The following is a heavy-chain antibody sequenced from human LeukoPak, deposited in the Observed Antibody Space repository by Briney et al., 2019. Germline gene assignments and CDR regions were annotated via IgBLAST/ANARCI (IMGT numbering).Heavy chain of an antibody. CDR3: TGGTIFGVVINGFNWFDP. D-gene: IGHD3-3*01. Sequence: GGSLRLSCAASGFTFSSYAMSWVRQAPGKGLECVGFTRTKAYGGTTEYDASVKGRFTISRDDSNSIAYLQMNSLKTEDTAVYYCTGGTIFGVVINGFNWFDPWGQGTLVTVSS. CDR1: GFTFSSYA. J-gene: IGHJ5*02. CDR2: TRTKAYGGTT. V-gene: IGHV3-49*04.